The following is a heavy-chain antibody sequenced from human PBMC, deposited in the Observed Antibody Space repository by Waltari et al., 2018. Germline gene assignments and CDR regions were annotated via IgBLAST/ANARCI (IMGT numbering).Heavy chain of an antibody. D-gene: IGHD1-7*01. CDR3: AREENYDFAMDV. J-gene: IGHJ6*02. V-gene: IGHV3-74*01. Sequence: EVQLVESGGGSVQHGWSLRLSCTGSGFLFSISWMHWVRQGPGEGLVCVSRINGDGSSTTYADSVQGRFTTTRDNAKSTLYLEKNSLKSEDTGVYYCAREENYDFAMDVWGQGTTVTVSS. CDR2: INGDGSST. CDR1: GFLFSISW.